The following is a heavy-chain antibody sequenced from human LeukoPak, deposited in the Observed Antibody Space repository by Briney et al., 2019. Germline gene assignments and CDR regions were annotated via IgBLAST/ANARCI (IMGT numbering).Heavy chain of an antibody. J-gene: IGHJ5*02. CDR2: ITISGHTK. Sequence: GGSLRLSCAASGFDLSTYEMNWVRQAPGKGLEWIADITISGHTKNYADSVKGRFTISSDNARTSLYLQMNSLRVEDTGVYYCARGDPHADLWGQGTLVTVSS. CDR1: GFDLSTYE. CDR3: ARGDPHADL. V-gene: IGHV3-48*03.